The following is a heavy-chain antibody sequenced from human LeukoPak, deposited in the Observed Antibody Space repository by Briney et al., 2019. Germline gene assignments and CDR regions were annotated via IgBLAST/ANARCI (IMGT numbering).Heavy chain of an antibody. CDR1: GGTFSSYA. CDR2: IIPIFGTA. J-gene: IGHJ6*04. Sequence: WASVKVSCKASGGTFSSYAISWVRQAPGQGLEWMGGIIPIFGTANYAQKFQGRVTITADESTSTAYMELSSLRSEDTAVYYCARGGRCSSTSCFVRANKNHYYYYGMDVWGKGTTVTVSS. CDR3: ARGGRCSSTSCFVRANKNHYYYYGMDV. V-gene: IGHV1-69*13. D-gene: IGHD2-2*01.